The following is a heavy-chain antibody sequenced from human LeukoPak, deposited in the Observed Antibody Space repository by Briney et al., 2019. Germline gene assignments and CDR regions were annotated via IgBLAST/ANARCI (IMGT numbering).Heavy chain of an antibody. CDR2: ISGSGGST. CDR1: GFTFSSYA. Sequence: GGSLRLSCAASGFTFSSYAMSWVRQAPGKGLEWVSAISGSGGSTYYADSVKGRFTISRDNAKNSLYLQMNSLRAEDTAVYYCARWPLVYGSGMRWGQGTLVTVSS. CDR3: ARWPLVYGSGMR. J-gene: IGHJ4*02. V-gene: IGHV3-23*01. D-gene: IGHD3-10*01.